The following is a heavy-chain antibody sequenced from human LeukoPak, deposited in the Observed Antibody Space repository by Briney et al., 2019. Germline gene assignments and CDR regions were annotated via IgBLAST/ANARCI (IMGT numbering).Heavy chain of an antibody. V-gene: IGHV4-30-4*08. Sequence: SETLSLTCIVSGGSISSGDYYWSWIRQPPGKGLEWIGYIYYSGSTYYNPSLKSRVTISVDTSKNQFSLKLSSVTAADTAVYYCASIYYDYVWGSYRFDYWGQGTLVTVSS. D-gene: IGHD3-16*02. CDR1: GGSISSGDYY. CDR2: IYYSGST. J-gene: IGHJ4*02. CDR3: ASIYYDYVWGSYRFDY.